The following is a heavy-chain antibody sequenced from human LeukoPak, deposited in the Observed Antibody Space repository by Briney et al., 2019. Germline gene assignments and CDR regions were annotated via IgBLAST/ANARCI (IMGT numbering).Heavy chain of an antibody. CDR3: AKDRGYYDSSGYYLSYFDY. V-gene: IGHV3-23*01. CDR1: GFTFSSYA. CDR2: ISGSGGST. Sequence: GGSLRLSCAASGFTFSSYAMSWVRQAPGKGLEWVSAISGSGGSTYYADSVKGRFTISRDNSKNTLYLQMNSLRAEDTAVYYCAKDRGYYDSSGYYLSYFDYWGQGTQVTVSS. J-gene: IGHJ4*02. D-gene: IGHD3-22*01.